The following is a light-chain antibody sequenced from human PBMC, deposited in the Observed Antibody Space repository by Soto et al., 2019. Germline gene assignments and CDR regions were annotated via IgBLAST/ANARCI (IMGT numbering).Light chain of an antibody. Sequence: DIQLTQSPSTLSASVGDRVTITCRASQSISSWLAWYQQKPGKAPKFLIYKTSNLESGLPSRFSGSGSGTEFSLTISSLQPDDFATYYCQYYNNYCWTFGQGTKVEIK. J-gene: IGKJ1*01. CDR3: QYYNNYCWT. CDR1: QSISSW. CDR2: KTS. V-gene: IGKV1-5*03.